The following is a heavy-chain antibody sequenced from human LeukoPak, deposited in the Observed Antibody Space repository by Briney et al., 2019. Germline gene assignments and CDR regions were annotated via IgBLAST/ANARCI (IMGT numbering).Heavy chain of an antibody. J-gene: IGHJ4*02. CDR2: IKQDGSEK. D-gene: IGHD3-10*01. V-gene: IGHV3-7*01. CDR3: ARGSWVWFGELSEYFDY. Sequence: GGSLRLSCAASGFTFSSYWMSWIRQAPGKGLEWVANIKQDGSEKYYVDSVKGRFTISRDNAKNSLYLQMNSLRAEDTAVYYCARGSWVWFGELSEYFDYWGQGTLVTVSS. CDR1: GFTFSSYW.